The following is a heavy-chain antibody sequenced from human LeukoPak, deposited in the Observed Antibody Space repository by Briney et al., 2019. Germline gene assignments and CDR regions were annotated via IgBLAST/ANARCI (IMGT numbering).Heavy chain of an antibody. Sequence: GASVKVSCKASGYTFTGYYMHWVRQAPGQGLEWMGWINPNSGGTNYAQKFQGRVTMTRDTSISTAYMELSRLRSDDTAVYYCAVGVVVPAAIRDYYYYYGMDVWGQGTTVTVSS. CDR2: INPNSGGT. D-gene: IGHD2-2*02. V-gene: IGHV1-2*02. CDR3: AVGVVVPAAIRDYYYYYGMDV. J-gene: IGHJ6*02. CDR1: GYTFTGYY.